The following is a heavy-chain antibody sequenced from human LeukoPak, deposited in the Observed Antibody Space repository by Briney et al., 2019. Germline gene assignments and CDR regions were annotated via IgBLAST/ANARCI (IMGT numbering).Heavy chain of an antibody. CDR3: VKGHTVTSYYFDY. Sequence: GGSLRLSCAASGFTFSSYGMHWVRQAPGKGLEWVAFIRYDGSNKYYADSVKGRFTISRDNSKNTLYLQMNSLRAEDTAVYYCVKGHTVTSYYFDYRGQGTLVTVSS. CDR1: GFTFSSYG. V-gene: IGHV3-30*02. J-gene: IGHJ4*02. CDR2: IRYDGSNK. D-gene: IGHD4-17*01.